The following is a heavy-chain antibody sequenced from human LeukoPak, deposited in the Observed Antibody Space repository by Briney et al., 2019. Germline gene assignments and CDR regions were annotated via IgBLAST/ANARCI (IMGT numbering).Heavy chain of an antibody. Sequence: ASVKVSCKASGHTFTNYHIRWLRQAPGQGVEWMGAVYATGGVAINTQTFPVRVTMTRDTSTGTVYMELSSLRFEDTAIYYCATEAPRSYYFDYWGQGIQVTVSS. CDR2: VYATGGVA. J-gene: IGHJ4*02. V-gene: IGHV1-46*01. CDR1: GHTFTNYH. CDR3: ATEAPRSYYFDY.